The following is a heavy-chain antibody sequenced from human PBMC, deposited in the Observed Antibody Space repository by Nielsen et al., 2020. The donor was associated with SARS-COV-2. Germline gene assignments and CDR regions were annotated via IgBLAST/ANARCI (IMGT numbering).Heavy chain of an antibody. D-gene: IGHD3-16*02. J-gene: IGHJ6*02. V-gene: IGHV3-7*03. CDR1: GFTFSSYW. CDR3: ASQFPGELSLGAGFYYGMDV. CDR2: IKQDGSEK. Sequence: GGSLRLSCAASGFTFSSYWMSWVRQAPGKGLEWVANIKQDGSEKYYVDSVKGRFTISRDNAKNSLYLQMNSLRAEDTAVYYCASQFPGELSLGAGFYYGMDVWGQGTTVTVSS.